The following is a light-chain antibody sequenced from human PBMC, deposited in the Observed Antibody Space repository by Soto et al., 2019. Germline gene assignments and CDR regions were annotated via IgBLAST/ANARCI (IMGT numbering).Light chain of an antibody. V-gene: IGKV3-20*01. CDR3: QHYGSSSWT. CDR2: AAS. CDR1: QSISSSE. J-gene: IGKJ1*01. Sequence: EIVLTQSPGTLSLSPGERATLSCRASQSISSSELAWYQHRPGQAPRLLIYAASSRATGIPVRFSGSGSGTDFTLSISRLEPEDFAVYYCQHYGSSSWTFGQGTKVEIK.